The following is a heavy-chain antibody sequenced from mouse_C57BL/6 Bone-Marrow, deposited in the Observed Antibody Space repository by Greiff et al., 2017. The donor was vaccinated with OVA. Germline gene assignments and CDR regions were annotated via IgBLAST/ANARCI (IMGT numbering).Heavy chain of an antibody. Sequence: QVQLQQSGAELVKPGASVKLSCKASGYTFTSYWITWVKQRPGQGLEWIGDIYPGSGSTNYNEKFKSKATLTVDTASSTAYMQLSSLTSEDSAVYYCARGLYYFDYGGRGTTLTV. CDR1: GYTFTSYW. V-gene: IGHV1-55*01. J-gene: IGHJ2*01. CDR3: ARGLYYFDY. CDR2: IYPGSGST.